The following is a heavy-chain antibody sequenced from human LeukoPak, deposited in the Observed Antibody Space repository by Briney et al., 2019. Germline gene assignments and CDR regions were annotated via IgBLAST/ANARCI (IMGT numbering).Heavy chain of an antibody. Sequence: ASVKVSCKASGYTFTDYYMHWVRQAPGQGLEWMGWINSNSGGTNYAQKFQGRVTMTRDTSITTAYMELSSLRSEDTAVYYCARFVDSSWYLEDWGQGTLVTVSS. V-gene: IGHV1-2*02. J-gene: IGHJ4*02. CDR3: ARFVDSSWYLED. D-gene: IGHD6-13*01. CDR2: INSNSGGT. CDR1: GYTFTDYY.